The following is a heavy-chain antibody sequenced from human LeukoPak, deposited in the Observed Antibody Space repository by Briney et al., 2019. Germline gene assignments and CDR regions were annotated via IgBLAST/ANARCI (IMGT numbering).Heavy chain of an antibody. V-gene: IGHV3-23*01. D-gene: IGHD1-1*01. CDR1: GFTFSSYA. J-gene: IGHJ4*02. Sequence: GGSLRLSCAASGFTFSSYAMSWVRQAPGKGLEWVSAISGSGGSTYYADSVKGRFTISRDNPKNTLYLQMNSLRAEDTAVYYCAKDYSPGPAYYFDYWGQGTLVTVSS. CDR3: AKDYSPGPAYYFDY. CDR2: ISGSGGST.